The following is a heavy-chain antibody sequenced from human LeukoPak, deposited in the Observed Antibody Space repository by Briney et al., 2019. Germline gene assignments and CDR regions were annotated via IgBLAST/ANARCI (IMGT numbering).Heavy chain of an antibody. J-gene: IGHJ4*02. V-gene: IGHV1-2*02. CDR1: GYSFTDYY. CDR2: INPHSGGR. D-gene: IGHD6-13*01. Sequence: ASVKVSCKASGYSFTDYYIHWVRQAPGQGPEWMGWINPHSGGRNLAQKFQGRVTMTRDTSITTAYLELSGLTSDDTAMYYCAKVRDRLSSFYPAAWGQGTLVSVSS. CDR3: AKVRDRLSSFYPAA.